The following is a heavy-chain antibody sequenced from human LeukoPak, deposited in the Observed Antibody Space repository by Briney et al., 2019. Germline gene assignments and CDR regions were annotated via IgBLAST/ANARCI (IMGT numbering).Heavy chain of an antibody. CDR3: ARDPDF. V-gene: IGHV3-48*01. CDR2: ISSSSSTK. CDR1: GFTFSSYG. Sequence: GGSLRLSCAASGFTFSSYGMSWVRQAPGKGLEWVSYISSSSSTKYYADSVKGRFIISRDNAKNSLYLQMNSLRAEDTAVYFCARDPDFWGQGTLVTVSS. J-gene: IGHJ4*02.